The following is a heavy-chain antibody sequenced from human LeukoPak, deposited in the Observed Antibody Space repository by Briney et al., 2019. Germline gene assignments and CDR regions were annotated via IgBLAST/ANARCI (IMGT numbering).Heavy chain of an antibody. D-gene: IGHD2-2*03. CDR2: ISYDGSNK. V-gene: IGHV3-30*03. CDR1: GFTFSSYG. Sequence: GGSLRLSCAASGFTFSSYGMHWVRQAPGKGLEWVAVISYDGSNKYYADSVKGRFTISRDNSKNTLYLQMNSLRAEDTAVYYCARDAEVGSFDYWGQGTLVTVSS. J-gene: IGHJ4*02. CDR3: ARDAEVGSFDY.